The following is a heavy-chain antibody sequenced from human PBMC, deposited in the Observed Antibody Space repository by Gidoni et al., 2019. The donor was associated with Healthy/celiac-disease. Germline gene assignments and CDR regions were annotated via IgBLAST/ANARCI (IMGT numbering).Heavy chain of an antibody. J-gene: IGHJ4*02. CDR1: GFSLSTSGLG. CDR3: AHSWTVVVPAATRGHYFDY. CDR2: IYWNDDK. V-gene: IGHV2-5*01. D-gene: IGHD2-2*01. Sequence: QITLKESGPTLVKPTQTLPLTCTFPGFSLSTSGLGVGWIRQPPGKALEWLALIYWNDDKRYSPSLKSRLTITKDTSKNEVVLTMTDMDPVDTATYYCAHSWTVVVPAATRGHYFDYWGQGTLVTVSS.